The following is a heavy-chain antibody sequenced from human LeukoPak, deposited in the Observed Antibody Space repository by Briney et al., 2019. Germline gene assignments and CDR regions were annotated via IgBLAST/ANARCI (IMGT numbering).Heavy chain of an antibody. J-gene: IGHJ6*02. V-gene: IGHV3-66*01. CDR2: IYSGGST. CDR1: GFTVSSND. Sequence: PGGSLRLSCAASGFTVSSNDMSWVRQAPGKGLEWDSVIYSGGSTYYADSVKGRFTISRDNSKNTLYLQMNSLRAEDTAVYYCATATTLYYYYGMDVWGQGTTVTVSS. D-gene: IGHD5-12*01. CDR3: ATATTLYYYYGMDV.